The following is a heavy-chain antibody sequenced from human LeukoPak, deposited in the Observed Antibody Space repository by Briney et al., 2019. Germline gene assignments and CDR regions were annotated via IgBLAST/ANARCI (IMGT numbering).Heavy chain of an antibody. Sequence: PGGSLRLSCAASGFTFSSYGMHWVRQAPGKGLEWVGRIKSKTDDGTTDYAAPVKGRFTISRDDSKNTLYLQMNNLKSEDTAVYYCTTITHAAFDIWGQGTTVTVSS. J-gene: IGHJ3*02. D-gene: IGHD1-20*01. CDR2: IKSKTDDGTT. V-gene: IGHV3-15*01. CDR3: TTITHAAFDI. CDR1: GFTFSSYG.